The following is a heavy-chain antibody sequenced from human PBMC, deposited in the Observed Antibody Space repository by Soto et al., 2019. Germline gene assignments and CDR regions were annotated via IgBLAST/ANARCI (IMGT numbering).Heavy chain of an antibody. CDR2: IRSKTNNYAT. CDR3: TVFDYSNYGDDDFDY. J-gene: IGHJ4*02. V-gene: IGHV3-73*01. Sequence: GGSLRVSCAASGFAFSDSAMHWVRQASGKGLEWVGRIRSKTNNYATAYAASVKGRFTISRDDSKNTTYLQMDSLKSEDTAMYYCTVFDYSNYGDDDFDYWGQGTLVTVS. D-gene: IGHD4-4*01. CDR1: GFAFSDSA.